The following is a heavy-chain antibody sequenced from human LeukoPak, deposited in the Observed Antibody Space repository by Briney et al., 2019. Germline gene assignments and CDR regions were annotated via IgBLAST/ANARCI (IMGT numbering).Heavy chain of an antibody. J-gene: IGHJ3*02. Sequence: SETLSLTCTVSGGSISSYYWSWIRQPPGKGLEWIGYIYYSGSTNYNPSLKSRVTISVDTSKNQFSLKLSSVTAADTAVYYCARRGNSWSAPFDIWGQGTMVTVSS. D-gene: IGHD6-13*01. CDR3: ARRGNSWSAPFDI. V-gene: IGHV4-59*08. CDR1: GGSISSYY. CDR2: IYYSGST.